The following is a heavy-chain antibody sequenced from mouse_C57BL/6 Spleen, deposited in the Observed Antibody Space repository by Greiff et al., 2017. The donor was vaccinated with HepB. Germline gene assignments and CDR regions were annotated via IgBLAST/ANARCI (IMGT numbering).Heavy chain of an antibody. CDR2: IYPRDGST. D-gene: IGHD1-1*02. CDR1: GYTFTSYD. V-gene: IGHV1-85*01. Sequence: LEESGPELVKPGASVKLSCKASGYTFTSYDINWVKQRPGQGLEWIGWIYPRDGSTKYNEKFKGKATLTVDTSSSTAYMELHSLTSEDSAVYFCAKERPGTLAYWGQGTLVTVSA. CDR3: AKERPGTLAY. J-gene: IGHJ3*01.